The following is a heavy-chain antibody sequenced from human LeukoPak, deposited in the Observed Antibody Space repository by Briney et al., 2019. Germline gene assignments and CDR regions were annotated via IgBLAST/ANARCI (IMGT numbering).Heavy chain of an antibody. Sequence: GGSLRLSCAASGVTFGTYEMNWVRQAPGKGLEWVSYISGSTIYYADSVKGRFTISRDNAKNSLYLQMNSLRAEDTAVYYCARVHYFYGGNSEVYFDYWGQGTLVTVSS. V-gene: IGHV3-48*03. J-gene: IGHJ4*02. CDR2: ISGSTI. CDR3: ARVHYFYGGNSEVYFDY. D-gene: IGHD4-23*01. CDR1: GVTFGTYE.